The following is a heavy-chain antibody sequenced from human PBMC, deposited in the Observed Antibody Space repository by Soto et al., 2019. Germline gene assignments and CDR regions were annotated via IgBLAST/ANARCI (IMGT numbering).Heavy chain of an antibody. V-gene: IGHV3-23*01. J-gene: IGHJ5*02. CDR3: AKAPPRIVVVIT. CDR1: GFTFSYYA. D-gene: IGHD3-22*01. Sequence: PGGSLSLSCAASGFTFSYYAMSWVRQAPGKGLEWVSAISGGGGSTYYADSVKGRFTISRDNSKNTLYLQMNSLRAEDTAVYYCAKAPPRIVVVITWGQGTLVTVSS. CDR2: ISGGGGST.